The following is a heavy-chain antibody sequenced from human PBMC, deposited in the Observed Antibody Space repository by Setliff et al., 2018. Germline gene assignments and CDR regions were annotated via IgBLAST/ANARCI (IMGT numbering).Heavy chain of an antibody. D-gene: IGHD6-19*01. Sequence: PSETLSLTCTVSGDSISSRPFYWGWFRQPAGKELEWIGQIYTSWSTIYNPSLKSRVTILLDTSKNQFSLTLTSVPAADTAVYYCARASSGWYSAYCYYMDVWGKGTTVTVSS. V-gene: IGHV4-61*09. CDR3: ARASSGWYSAYCYYMDV. CDR2: IYTSWST. J-gene: IGHJ6*03. CDR1: GDSISSRPFY.